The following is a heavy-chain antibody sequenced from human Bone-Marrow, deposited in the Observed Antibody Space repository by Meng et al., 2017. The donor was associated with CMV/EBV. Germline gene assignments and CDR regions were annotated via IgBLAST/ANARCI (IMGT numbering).Heavy chain of an antibody. D-gene: IGHD6-13*01. CDR3: ARGGPRGTAAGTHGAFDI. V-gene: IGHV1-46*01. J-gene: IGHJ3*02. CDR1: GYTFTSYY. Sequence: ASVKVSCKASGYTFTSYYMHWVRQAPGQGLEWMGIINPSGGSTSYAQKFQGRVTITTDESTSTAYMELSSLRSEDTAVYYCARGGPRGTAAGTHGAFDIWGQGTMVTVSS. CDR2: INPSGGST.